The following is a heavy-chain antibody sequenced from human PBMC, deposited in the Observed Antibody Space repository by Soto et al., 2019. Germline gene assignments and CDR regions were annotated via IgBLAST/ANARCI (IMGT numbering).Heavy chain of an antibody. CDR1: AGSLSRSEYY. CDR2: IHYSGNT. V-gene: IGHV4-39*01. J-gene: IGHJ1*01. CDR3: ARSSPEGELLHLVGD. D-gene: IGHD1-26*01. Sequence: SATLSLTCPVSAGSLSRSEYYWTWIRQPPGKGLEWVGTIHYSGNTYYNPSLKGRVTISVDTSKNQFSLKLNSLTAADTAVEDCARSSPEGELLHLVGDWGQGTLVIFS.